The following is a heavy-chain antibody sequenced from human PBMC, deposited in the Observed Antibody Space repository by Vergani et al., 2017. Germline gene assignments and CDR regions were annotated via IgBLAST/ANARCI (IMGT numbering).Heavy chain of an antibody. CDR2: INHSGST. D-gene: IGHD6-19*01. Sequence: QVQLQQWGAGLLKPSETLSLTCAVYGGSFSGYYWTWIRQPPGKGLEWIGEINHSGSTNYNPSLKSRVTISVDTSKNQFSLKLSSVTAADTAVYYCAREQAVAGPSHFDYWGQGTLVTVSS. J-gene: IGHJ4*02. CDR1: GGSFSGYY. V-gene: IGHV4-34*01. CDR3: AREQAVAGPSHFDY.